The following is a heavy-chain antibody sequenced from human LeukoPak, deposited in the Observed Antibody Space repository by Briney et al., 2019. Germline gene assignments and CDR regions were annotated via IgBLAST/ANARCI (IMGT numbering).Heavy chain of an antibody. D-gene: IGHD3-10*01. CDR2: IYYSGST. V-gene: IGHV4-59*12. J-gene: IGHJ4*02. CDR1: GGSISSYY. CDR3: ARELYGSGSTP. Sequence: SETLSLTCTVSGGSISSYYWSWIRQPPGKGLEWIEYIYYSGSTYYNPSLKSRVTISVDTSKNQFSLKLSSVTAADTAVYYCARELYGSGSTPWGQGTLVTVSS.